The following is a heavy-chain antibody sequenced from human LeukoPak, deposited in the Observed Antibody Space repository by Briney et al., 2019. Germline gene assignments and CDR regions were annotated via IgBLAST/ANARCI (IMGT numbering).Heavy chain of an antibody. D-gene: IGHD5-12*01. CDR3: ARGGDIVATIEDNFDY. J-gene: IGHJ4*02. V-gene: IGHV3-30-3*01. Sequence: GRSLRLSCAASGFTFSSYAMHWVRQAPGKGLEWVAVISYDGSNKYYADSVKGRFTISRDNSKNTLYLQMNSLRAEDTAVYYCARGGDIVATIEDNFDYWGQGTLVTVSS. CDR1: GFTFSSYA. CDR2: ISYDGSNK.